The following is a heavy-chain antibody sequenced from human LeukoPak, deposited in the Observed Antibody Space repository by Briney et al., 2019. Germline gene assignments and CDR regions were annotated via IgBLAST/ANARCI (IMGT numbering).Heavy chain of an antibody. CDR2: INHSGSA. Sequence: SETLSLTCTVSGGSISSYYWSWIRQPPGKGLEWIGEINHSGSANYNPSLKSRVTLSIDKSKNQFSLNLSSVTAADTAVYYCARARRDSGYYKVDYWGQGTLVTVSS. V-gene: IGHV4-34*01. CDR1: GGSISSYY. J-gene: IGHJ4*02. D-gene: IGHD3-3*01. CDR3: ARARRDSGYYKVDY.